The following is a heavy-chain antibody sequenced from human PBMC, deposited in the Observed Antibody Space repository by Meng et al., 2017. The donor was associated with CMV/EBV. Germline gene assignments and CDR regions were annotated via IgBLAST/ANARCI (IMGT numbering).Heavy chain of an antibody. Sequence: GGSLRLSCAASGFTFSNAWMSWVRQAPGKGLEWVGRIKSKTDGGTTDYAAPVKGRFTISRDDSKNTLYLQMNSLKTEDTAGYYCTTDSIVGATVFDYWGQGTLVTVSS. D-gene: IGHD1-26*01. CDR3: TTDSIVGATVFDY. J-gene: IGHJ4*02. CDR2: IKSKTDGGTT. CDR1: GFTFSNAW. V-gene: IGHV3-15*01.